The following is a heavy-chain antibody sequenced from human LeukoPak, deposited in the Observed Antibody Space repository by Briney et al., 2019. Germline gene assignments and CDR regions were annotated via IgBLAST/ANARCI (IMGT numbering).Heavy chain of an antibody. D-gene: IGHD6-13*01. CDR2: IYHSGST. CDR1: GYSISSGYY. CDR3: ARVVSSWYFSIDY. Sequence: PSETLSLTCTASGYSISSGYYWGWIRPPPGKGLEWIGSIYHSGSTYYNPSLKSRVTISVDTSKNQFSLKLSSVTAADTAVYYCARVVSSWYFSIDYWGQGTLVTVSS. V-gene: IGHV4-38-2*02. J-gene: IGHJ4*02.